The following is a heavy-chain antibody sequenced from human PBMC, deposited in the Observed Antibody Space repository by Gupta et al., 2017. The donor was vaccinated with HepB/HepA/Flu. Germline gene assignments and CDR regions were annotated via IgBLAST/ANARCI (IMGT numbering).Heavy chain of an antibody. CDR3: AGDVDVDSPAYMDC. D-gene: IGHD3-16*01. Sequence: EVQLLESGGGLVQPGGSLRLSCAASGFTFSNYDMSWVRQGPGKGLEWVSSIRNRDGRDFETDSGKGRFTISRDSSNYAPSLQMNSPTVEATAIYYCAGDVDVDSPAYMDCWGQGALVTVT. J-gene: IGHJ4*02. CDR1: GFTFSNYD. CDR2: IRNRDGRD. V-gene: IGHV3-23*01.